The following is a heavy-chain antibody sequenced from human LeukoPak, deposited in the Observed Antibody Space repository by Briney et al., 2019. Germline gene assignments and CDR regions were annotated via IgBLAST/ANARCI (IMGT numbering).Heavy chain of an antibody. CDR2: INHSGST. J-gene: IGHJ4*02. V-gene: IGHV4-34*01. CDR1: GGSFSGYY. D-gene: IGHD3-22*01. Sequence: PSETLSLTCAVYGGSFSGYYWSWIRQPPGKGLEWIGEINHSGSTNYNPSLKSRVTISVDTSKNQFSLKLSSLTAAGTAVYYCASRNCYGSSGYSGSLDYWGQGTLVTVSS. CDR3: ASRNCYGSSGYSGSLDY.